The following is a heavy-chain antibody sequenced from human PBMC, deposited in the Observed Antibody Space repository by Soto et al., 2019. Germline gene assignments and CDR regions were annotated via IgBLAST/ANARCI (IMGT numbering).Heavy chain of an antibody. CDR1: GFTFSNYA. J-gene: IGHJ6*02. CDR3: VKGIVFWFYYGMDV. CDR2: ISGSGGST. V-gene: IGHV3-23*01. Sequence: GGSLRLSCAASGFTFSNYAMSWVRQAPGKGLEWVSAISGSGGSTYYADSVKGRFTISRDNSKNTLYLQMNSLRAEDTALYYCVKGIVFWFYYGMDVWGQGTTVTVSS. D-gene: IGHD3-3*01.